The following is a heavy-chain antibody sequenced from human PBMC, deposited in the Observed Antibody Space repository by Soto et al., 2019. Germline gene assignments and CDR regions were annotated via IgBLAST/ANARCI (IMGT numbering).Heavy chain of an antibody. Sequence: SQTLSLPCAISGDSVSSNSAAWNWIRQSPSRGLEWLGRTYYRSKWYNDYAVSVKSRITINPDTSKNQFSLQLNSVTPEDTAVYYCARESQASYGPIAVAGGHYYYGMDVWGQGTTVTVSS. V-gene: IGHV6-1*01. CDR2: TYYRSKWYN. CDR1: GDSVSSNSAA. J-gene: IGHJ6*02. D-gene: IGHD6-19*01. CDR3: ARESQASYGPIAVAGGHYYYGMDV.